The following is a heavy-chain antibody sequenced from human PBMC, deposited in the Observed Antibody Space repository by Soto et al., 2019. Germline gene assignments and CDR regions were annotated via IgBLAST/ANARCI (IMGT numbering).Heavy chain of an antibody. Sequence: SVKVSCKASGGTFSSYAISWVRQAPGQGLEWMGGIIPIFGTANYAQKFQGRVTITADKSTSTAYMELSSLRSEDTAVYYCASESMVRGVIISSDGVDVWGQGTTVTVSS. J-gene: IGHJ6*02. CDR2: IIPIFGTA. V-gene: IGHV1-69*06. CDR1: GGTFSSYA. D-gene: IGHD3-10*01. CDR3: ASESMVRGVIISSDGVDV.